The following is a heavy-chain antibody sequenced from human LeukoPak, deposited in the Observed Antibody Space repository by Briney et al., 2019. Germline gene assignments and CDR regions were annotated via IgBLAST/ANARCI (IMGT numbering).Heavy chain of an antibody. CDR1: GFTLSTYN. CDR2: ISSSGNSI. Sequence: GGSLTLSCAASGFTLSTYNMNWVRQAPGKGLEWVSSISSSGNSIYYGDSVKGRFIISRSNAWNSLSLQLNSLRVEDTAVYYCARDLRRMGATTAYLHHWGQGTLVTASS. V-gene: IGHV3-48*01. D-gene: IGHD1-26*01. J-gene: IGHJ1*01. CDR3: ARDLRRMGATTAYLHH.